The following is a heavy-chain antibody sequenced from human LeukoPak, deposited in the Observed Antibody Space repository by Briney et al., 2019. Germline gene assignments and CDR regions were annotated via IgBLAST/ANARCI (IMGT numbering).Heavy chain of an antibody. CDR2: ISSSGSTI. CDR1: GFTFSSYE. CDR3: AKGSARRWFWYFDY. J-gene: IGHJ4*02. Sequence: GGSLRLSCAASGFTFSSYEMNWVRQAPGKGLEWVSYISSSGSTIYYADSVKGRFTISRDNSKNTLYLQMNSLRAEDTAVYYCAKGSARRWFWYFDYWGQGTLVTVSS. V-gene: IGHV3-48*03. D-gene: IGHD4-23*01.